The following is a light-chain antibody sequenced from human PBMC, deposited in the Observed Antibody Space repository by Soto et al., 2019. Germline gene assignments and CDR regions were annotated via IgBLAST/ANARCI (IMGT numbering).Light chain of an antibody. CDR2: EVS. CDR3: MQSLQLPLT. V-gene: IGKV2D-29*01. Sequence: DIVMTQTPLSLSVTPGQPASISCKSSQRLLDSDGKTFLYWYVHKPGHPPQLLIYEVSNRFAGVPDRFSGSGSETDFTLEISRVEADDVAMYYCMQSLQLPLTFGGGTRVDIK. J-gene: IGKJ4*01. CDR1: QRLLDSDGKTF.